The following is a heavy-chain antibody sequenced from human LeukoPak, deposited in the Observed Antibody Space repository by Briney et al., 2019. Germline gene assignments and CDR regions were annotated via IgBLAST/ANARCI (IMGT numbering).Heavy chain of an antibody. V-gene: IGHV3-23*01. D-gene: IGHD5-24*01. J-gene: IGHJ4*02. CDR2: ISGSGGST. CDR3: AKPPSRAGKDGYNSSDY. Sequence: PGGSLRLSCAASGFTFSSYAMSWVRQAPGKGLEWVSAISGSGGSTYYADSVKGRFTISRDNSKNTLYLQMNSLRAEDTAVYYCAKPPSRAGKDGYNSSDYWGQGTLVTVSS. CDR1: GFTFSSYA.